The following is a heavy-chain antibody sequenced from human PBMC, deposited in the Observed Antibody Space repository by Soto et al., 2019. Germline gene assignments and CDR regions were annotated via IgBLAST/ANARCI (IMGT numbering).Heavy chain of an antibody. Sequence: ASVKGSCKGSGGAFSGYAVSWVRQAPGQGLEWMGGIIPIFGTANYAQKFQGRVTITADKSTSTAYMELSSLRSEDTAVYYCARDHSSSSFHYYYGMDVWGQGTTVTVSS. CDR1: GGAFSGYA. J-gene: IGHJ6*02. CDR3: ARDHSSSSFHYYYGMDV. D-gene: IGHD6-6*01. CDR2: IIPIFGTA. V-gene: IGHV1-69*06.